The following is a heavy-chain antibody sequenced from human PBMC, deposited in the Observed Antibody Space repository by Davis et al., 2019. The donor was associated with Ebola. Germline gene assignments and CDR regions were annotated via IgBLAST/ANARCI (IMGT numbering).Heavy chain of an antibody. D-gene: IGHD5-12*01. J-gene: IGHJ6*02. CDR1: GFTFSSYG. V-gene: IGHV3-33*01. Sequence: GGSLRLSCAASGFTFSSYGMHWVRQAPGKGLEWVAVIWYDGSNKYYADSVKGRFTISRDNSKNTLYLQMNSLRAEDTAVYYCARDNIVATIVRYYYYGMDVWGQGTTVTVSS. CDR3: ARDNIVATIVRYYYYGMDV. CDR2: IWYDGSNK.